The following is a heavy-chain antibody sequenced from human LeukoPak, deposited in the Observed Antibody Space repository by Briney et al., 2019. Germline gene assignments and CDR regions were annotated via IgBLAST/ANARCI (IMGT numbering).Heavy chain of an antibody. J-gene: IGHJ6*03. CDR2: INPNSGVT. Sequence: ASVKVSCKASGYTFSGYNLHWVRQAPGQGLEWMGRINPNSGVTNYAQKFQGRVTVIRDTSIRTAYMELSRLTSDDTAVYYCARSGGSWQGYYYYMDVWGKGTTVTVSS. D-gene: IGHD1-26*01. CDR3: ARSGGSWQGYYYYMDV. V-gene: IGHV1-2*06. CDR1: GYTFSGYN.